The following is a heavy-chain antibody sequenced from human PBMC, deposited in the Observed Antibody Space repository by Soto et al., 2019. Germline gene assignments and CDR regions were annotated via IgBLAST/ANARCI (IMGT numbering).Heavy chain of an antibody. Sequence: TLSLTCTVSGASISYGGFSWSWIRQSPGKGLEWIGYISHLENTYLHPSFKSRLTMSIDRTRNQFSLKLSSVTAADMAVYYCARGGGYDSFDYWGQGVLVTSPQ. J-gene: IGHJ4*02. CDR3: ARGGGYDSFDY. D-gene: IGHD5-12*01. CDR1: GASISYGGFS. V-gene: IGHV4-30-2*06. CDR2: ISHLENT.